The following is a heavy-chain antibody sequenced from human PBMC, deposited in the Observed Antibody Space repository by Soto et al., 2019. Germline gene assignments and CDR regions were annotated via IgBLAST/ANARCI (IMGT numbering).Heavy chain of an antibody. CDR3: AKDGSSSWPNTGYNWFDP. CDR1: GFTFSSYA. Sequence: GGSLILSCAASGFTFSSYAMSWVRQTPGKGLEWVSAISGSGGSTYYADSVKGRFTISRDNSKNTLYLQMNSLRAEDTAVYYCAKDGSSSWPNTGYNWFDPWGQGTLVTVSS. J-gene: IGHJ5*02. D-gene: IGHD6-13*01. V-gene: IGHV3-23*01. CDR2: ISGSGGST.